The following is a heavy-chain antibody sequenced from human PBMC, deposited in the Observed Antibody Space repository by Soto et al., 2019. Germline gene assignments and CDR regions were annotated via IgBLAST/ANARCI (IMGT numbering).Heavy chain of an antibody. Sequence: GGSXRLSCASSGFTFSSYSMHWVRQAPGKGLEWVAVISYDGSNKYYADSVKGRFTISRDNSKNTLYLQMKSLRAEDTAVYYCARAHETKIAEAEGYWGQGTLVTVSS. CDR1: GFTFSSYS. CDR3: ARAHETKIAEAEGY. D-gene: IGHD6-13*01. V-gene: IGHV3-30-3*01. CDR2: ISYDGSNK. J-gene: IGHJ4*02.